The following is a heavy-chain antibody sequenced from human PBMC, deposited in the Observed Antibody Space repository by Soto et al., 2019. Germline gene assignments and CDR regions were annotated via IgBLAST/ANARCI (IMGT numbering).Heavy chain of an antibody. CDR3: ATHKVLRYSDWSPPNWFDP. CDR1: GGSISSSSYY. D-gene: IGHD3-9*01. CDR2: IYYSGST. Sequence: SETLSLTCTVSGGSISSSSYYWGWIRQPPGKGLEWIGSIYYSGSTYYNPSLKSRVTISVDTSKNQFSLKLSSVTAADTAVYYCATHKVLRYSDWSPPNWFDPWGQGTLVTVSS. J-gene: IGHJ5*02. V-gene: IGHV4-39*01.